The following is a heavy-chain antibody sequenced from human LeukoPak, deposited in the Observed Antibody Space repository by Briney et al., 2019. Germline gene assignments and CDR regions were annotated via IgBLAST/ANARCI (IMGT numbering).Heavy chain of an antibody. J-gene: IGHJ6*02. V-gene: IGHV1-24*01. CDR1: GYTLTELS. CDR2: FDPEDGET. D-gene: IGHD1-26*01. Sequence: ASVKLSCKVSGYTLTELSMHWVRQAPGKGRGRVGGFDPEDGETIYAQKFQGRVTMTEDTSTDTAYMELSSLRSEDTAVYYCATSNSIVSCMDVWGQGTTVTVSS. CDR3: ATSNSIVSCMDV.